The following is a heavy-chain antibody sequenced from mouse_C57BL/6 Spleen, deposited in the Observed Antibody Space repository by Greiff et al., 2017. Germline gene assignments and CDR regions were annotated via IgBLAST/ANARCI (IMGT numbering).Heavy chain of an antibody. CDR1: GYTFTDYN. CDR3: ARREMWYDYSFAY. Sequence: EVKLQESGPELVKPGASVKMSCKASGYTFTDYNMHWVKQSHGKSLEWIGYINPNNGGTSYNQKFKGKATLTVNKSSSTAYMELRSLTSEDSAVYYCARREMWYDYSFAYWGQGTLVTVSA. CDR2: INPNNGGT. J-gene: IGHJ3*01. D-gene: IGHD2-4*01. V-gene: IGHV1-22*01.